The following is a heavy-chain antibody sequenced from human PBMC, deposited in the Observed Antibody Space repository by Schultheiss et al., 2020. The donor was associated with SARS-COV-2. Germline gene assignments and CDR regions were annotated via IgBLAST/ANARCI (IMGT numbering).Heavy chain of an antibody. V-gene: IGHV4-39*07. J-gene: IGHJ6*02. D-gene: IGHD3-16*01. Sequence: SETLSLTCTVSGGSISSSSYYWGWIRQPPGKGLEWIGSIYYSGSTYYNPSLKSRVTMSVDTSKNQFSLKLSSVTAADTAVYYCASSKGGYYGMDVWGQGTTVTVSS. CDR3: ASSKGGYYGMDV. CDR2: IYYSGST. CDR1: GGSISSSSYY.